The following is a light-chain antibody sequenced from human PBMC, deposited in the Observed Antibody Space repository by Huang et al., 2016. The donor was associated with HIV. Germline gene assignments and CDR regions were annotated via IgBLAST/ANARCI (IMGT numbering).Light chain of an antibody. V-gene: IGKV1-39*01. J-gene: IGKJ2*02. Sequence: DIQMTQSPSSLSASVGDSVTITCRASQSVTTYLNWFQQKPGKAPKFLIYDASSLHSGVPPRFSARGSGTHFTLTINNVQSDDSATYYCQQGYAVPRTFGQGTNLEIK. CDR1: QSVTTY. CDR3: QQGYAVPRT. CDR2: DAS.